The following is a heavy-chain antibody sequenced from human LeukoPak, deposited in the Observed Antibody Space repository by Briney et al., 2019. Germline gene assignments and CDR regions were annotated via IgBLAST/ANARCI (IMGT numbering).Heavy chain of an antibody. V-gene: IGHV3-21*04. Sequence: GGSLRLSCAASGFTFSSYSMNWVRQAPGKGLEWVSFISSSSSYTYYADSVKGRFTISRDNSKNTLYLQMNSLRAEDTAVYYCARSGSYYLYYFDYWGQGTLVTVSS. CDR3: ARSGSYYLYYFDY. J-gene: IGHJ4*02. CDR1: GFTFSSYS. D-gene: IGHD1-26*01. CDR2: ISSSSSYT.